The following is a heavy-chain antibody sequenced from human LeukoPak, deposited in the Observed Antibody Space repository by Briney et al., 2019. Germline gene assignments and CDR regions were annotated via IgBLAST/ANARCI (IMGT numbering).Heavy chain of an antibody. V-gene: IGHV4-4*09. D-gene: IGHD3-22*01. Sequence: PSETLSLTCTVSGCSISSYYWSWIRQPPGKGLEWIGYIYTSGSTNYNPSLKSRVTISVDTSKNQFSLKLSSVTAADTAVYYCARQEKRSGYCDYWGQGTLVTVSS. CDR2: IYTSGST. J-gene: IGHJ4*02. CDR3: ARQEKRSGYCDY. CDR1: GCSISSYY.